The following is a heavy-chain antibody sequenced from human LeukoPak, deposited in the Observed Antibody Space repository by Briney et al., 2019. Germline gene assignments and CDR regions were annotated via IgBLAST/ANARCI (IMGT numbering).Heavy chain of an antibody. J-gene: IGHJ4*02. V-gene: IGHV3-11*05. CDR2: ITSSSSDT. CDR3: ARDYDILTGYFRGGFDY. D-gene: IGHD3-9*01. Sequence: KSGGSLRLSCAASGFTFSDYYMSWIRQAPGKGLEWVSYITSSSSDTNYADSVKGQFTISRDNAKKSLYLQMNSLRAEDTAVYYCARDYDILTGYFRGGFDYWGQGTLVTVSS. CDR1: GFTFSDYY.